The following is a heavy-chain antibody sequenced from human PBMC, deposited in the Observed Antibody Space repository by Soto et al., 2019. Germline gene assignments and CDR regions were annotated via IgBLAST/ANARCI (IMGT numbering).Heavy chain of an antibody. Sequence: PSETLSLTCTVSNFSVLTSIYYWAWIRHPPGKGLEWVGTVYYTGTTYYNPSLQSRVTISIDTSKNQFSLNLNSVTAADTAVYYCARNWNLAMVPAAYFDSWGQGTLLTVSS. CDR3: ARNWNLAMVPAAYFDS. CDR1: NFSVLTSIYY. D-gene: IGHD2-2*01. J-gene: IGHJ4*02. V-gene: IGHV4-39*01. CDR2: VYYTGTT.